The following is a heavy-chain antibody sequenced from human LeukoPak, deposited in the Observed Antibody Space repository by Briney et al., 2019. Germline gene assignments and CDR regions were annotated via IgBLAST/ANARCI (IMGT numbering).Heavy chain of an antibody. J-gene: IGHJ4*02. Sequence: ASVKVSCKASGYTFTSYGISWVRQAPGQGLEWMGWISTYNGNTNYAQKFQGRVTMTRNTSISTAYMELSSLRSEDTAVYYCARNLRYYYDSSGYYYDTSYYFDYWGQGTLVTVSS. CDR1: GYTFTSYG. CDR2: ISTYNGNT. CDR3: ARNLRYYYDSSGYYYDTSYYFDY. V-gene: IGHV1-18*01. D-gene: IGHD3-22*01.